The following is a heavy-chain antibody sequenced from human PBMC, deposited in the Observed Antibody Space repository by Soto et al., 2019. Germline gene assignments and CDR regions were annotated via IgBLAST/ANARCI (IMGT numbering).Heavy chain of an antibody. CDR2: IYPGDSDT. Sequence: PGESLKISCKGSGYSFTSYWIGWVRQMPGKGLEWMGIIYPGDSDTRYSPSFQGQVTISADKSISTAYLQWSSLKASDTAMYYCARRSTPEYYYDSSGLYYFDYWGQGTLVTVSS. CDR3: ARRSTPEYYYDSSGLYYFDY. CDR1: GYSFTSYW. J-gene: IGHJ4*02. V-gene: IGHV5-51*01. D-gene: IGHD3-22*01.